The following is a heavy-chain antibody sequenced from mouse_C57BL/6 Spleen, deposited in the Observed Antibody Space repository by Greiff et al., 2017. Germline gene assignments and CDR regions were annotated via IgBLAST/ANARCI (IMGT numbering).Heavy chain of an antibody. D-gene: IGHD2-4*01. J-gene: IGHJ1*03. CDR1: GFTFSDAW. CDR2: IRNKANNHAT. V-gene: IGHV6-6*01. Sequence: EVKLVESGGGLVQPGGSMKLSCAASGFTFSDAWMDWVRQSPEKGLEWVAEIRNKANNHATYYAESVKGGFTISRDDSKSSVYLQMNSLRAEDTGIYYCTRQGAYDYEGYFDVWGTGTTVTVSS. CDR3: TRQGAYDYEGYFDV.